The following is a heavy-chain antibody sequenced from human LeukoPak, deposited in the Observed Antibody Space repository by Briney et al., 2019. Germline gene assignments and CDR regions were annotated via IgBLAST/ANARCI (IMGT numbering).Heavy chain of an antibody. CDR1: GGSISSSNW. J-gene: IGHJ3*02. CDR3: ARDGGDPPPLDPWLRRAPDYAFDN. D-gene: IGHD5-12*01. CDR2: IYHSGST. V-gene: IGHV4-4*02. Sequence: SETLSLTCAVSGGSISSSNWWSWVRQPPGKGLEWIGEIYHSGSTNYNPSLKSRVTISVDKSKNQFSLKLSSVTAADTAMYYCARDGGDPPPLDPWLRRAPDYAFDNWGQGTMVTVSS.